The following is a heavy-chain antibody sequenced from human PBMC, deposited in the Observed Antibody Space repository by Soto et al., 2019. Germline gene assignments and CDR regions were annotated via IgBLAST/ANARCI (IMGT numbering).Heavy chain of an antibody. V-gene: IGHV3-23*01. CDR1: GFTFNRYG. CDR3: ARRYYYDGSGPYGMDV. CDR2: ISASGGSR. J-gene: IGHJ6*02. Sequence: GGSLRLSCAVSGFTFNRYGMSWVRQAPGKGLEWVSAISASGGSRYYADSVKGRFTISRDNSKNTLFLQMNSLSTEDTAVYYCARRYYYDGSGPYGMDVWGQGTTVTVSS. D-gene: IGHD3-22*01.